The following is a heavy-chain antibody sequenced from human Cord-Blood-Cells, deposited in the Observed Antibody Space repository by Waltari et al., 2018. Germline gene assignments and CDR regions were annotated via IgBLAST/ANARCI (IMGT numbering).Heavy chain of an antibody. CDR2: IWYEGSNK. J-gene: IGHJ5*02. CDR3: ARAQPPYYDDSSGYYYNWFDP. CDR1: GFTFSSYG. Sequence: QGQLVESGGGVVQPGRSLRLSCAASGFTFSSYGLHWVRQAPGKGLEWVVVIWYEGSNKNEADSVNGRFTIASDKSKNTVYQQMNRLSAEETAVYYCARAQPPYYDDSSGYYYNWFDPWGQGTLVTVSA. D-gene: IGHD3-22*01. V-gene: IGHV3-33*01.